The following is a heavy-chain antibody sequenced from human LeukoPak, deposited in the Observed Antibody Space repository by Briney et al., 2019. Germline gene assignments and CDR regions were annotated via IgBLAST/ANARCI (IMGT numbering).Heavy chain of an antibody. CDR3: ARGIADPYSFDS. CDR2: IYSTGST. D-gene: IGHD6-13*01. J-gene: IGHJ4*02. V-gene: IGHV4-4*07. CDR1: GGSINFYY. Sequence: PSETLSLTCTVSGGSINFYYWSWIRQPAGKGLEWIGRIYSTGSTNYSPSLKSRVTMSVDKSKNQFSLNLSSVAAADTAVYYCARGIADPYSFDSWGQGTLVTVSS.